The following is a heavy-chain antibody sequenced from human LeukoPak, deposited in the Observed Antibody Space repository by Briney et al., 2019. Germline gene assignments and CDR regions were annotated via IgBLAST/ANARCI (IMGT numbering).Heavy chain of an antibody. J-gene: IGHJ3*02. D-gene: IGHD2-15*01. CDR2: IYCSGST. CDR3: ARRESGGVAQEHAFDI. CDR1: GGSISSYY. V-gene: IGHV4-59*01. Sequence: SETLSLTCTVSGGSISSYYWSWIRQPPGKGLEWIGYIYCSGSTNYNPSLKSRVTISVDTSKNQFSLKLSSVTAADTAVYYCARRESGGVAQEHAFDIWGQGTMVTVSS.